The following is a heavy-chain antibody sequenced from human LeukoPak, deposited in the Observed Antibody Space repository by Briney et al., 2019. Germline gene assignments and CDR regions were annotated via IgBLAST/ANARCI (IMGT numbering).Heavy chain of an antibody. CDR1: GYTFRSYD. CDR3: ARAKYYRSGSYPDY. CDR2: ISVYNGNT. Sequence: ASVNVSCKASGYTFRSYDINWVRQAPGQGREGMGWISVYNGNTHHAQKLQGRVTMTTDTSTSAAYMAPRSLRSDGTAVYYFARAKYYRSGSYPDYWGQGTLVTVSS. J-gene: IGHJ4*02. V-gene: IGHV1-18*01. D-gene: IGHD3-10*01.